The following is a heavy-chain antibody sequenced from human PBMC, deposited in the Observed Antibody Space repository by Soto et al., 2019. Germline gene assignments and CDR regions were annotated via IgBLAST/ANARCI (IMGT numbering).Heavy chain of an antibody. V-gene: IGHV4-31*03. CDR3: ARVAIVVVTPHAFDI. CDR1: GGSFSSGGYY. J-gene: IGHJ3*02. D-gene: IGHD3-22*01. Sequence: QVQLQGSGPGLVKPSQTLSLTCTVSGGSFSSGGYYWSWIRQHPGKGLEWIGYIYYSGSTYYNPSLKSRVTISVDTSKNQFSLKLSSVTAADTAVYYCARVAIVVVTPHAFDIWGQGTMVTVSS. CDR2: IYYSGST.